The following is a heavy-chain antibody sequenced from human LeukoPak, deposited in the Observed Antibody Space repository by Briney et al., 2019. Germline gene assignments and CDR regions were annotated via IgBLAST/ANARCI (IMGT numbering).Heavy chain of an antibody. CDR1: GYTFTSYY. J-gene: IGHJ4*02. D-gene: IGHD1-26*01. CDR2: INPSGGST. V-gene: IGHV1-46*01. CDR3: ARGHSGYSGSYYLGYFDY. Sequence: VASVKVSCKASGYTFTSYYMHWVRQAPGQGLEWMGIINPSGGSTSYAQKFQGRVTMTRDTSTSTVYMELSSLRSEDTAVYYCARGHSGYSGSYYLGYFDYWGQGTLVTVSS.